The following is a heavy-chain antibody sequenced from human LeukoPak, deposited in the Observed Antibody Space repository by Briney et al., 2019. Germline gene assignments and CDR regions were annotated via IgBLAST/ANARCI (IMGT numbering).Heavy chain of an antibody. Sequence: GASVKVSCKASGGTFSSYAISWVRQAPGQGLEWMGRIIPILGIANYAQKFQGRVTITADRSTSTAYMELSSLRSEDTAVYYCARTFYDSSGWYIDYWGQGTLVTVSS. J-gene: IGHJ4*02. V-gene: IGHV1-69*04. CDR3: ARTFYDSSGWYIDY. CDR2: IIPILGIA. D-gene: IGHD6-19*01. CDR1: GGTFSSYA.